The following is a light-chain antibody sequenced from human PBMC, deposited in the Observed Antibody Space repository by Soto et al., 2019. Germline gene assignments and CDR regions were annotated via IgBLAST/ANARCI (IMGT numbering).Light chain of an antibody. J-gene: IGLJ1*01. CDR2: ENN. Sequence: QSVLTQPPXVSAAPGPKVTISCSVSRSNIGNNYVYWYQQLPGTAPKLLIYENNKRPSGIPDRFSGSKSGTSATLGITGLQTGDEADYYCGTWDSSLSAYVFGTGTKVTDL. CDR3: GTWDSSLSAYV. CDR1: RSNIGNNY. V-gene: IGLV1-51*02.